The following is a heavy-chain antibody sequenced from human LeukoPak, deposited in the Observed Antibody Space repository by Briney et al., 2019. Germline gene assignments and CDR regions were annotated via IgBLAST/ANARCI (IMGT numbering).Heavy chain of an antibody. V-gene: IGHV4-34*01. CDR1: GGSFSGYY. Sequence: SETLSLTCALYGGSFSGYYWSWIRQPPGKGLEWIGEINHSGSTNYNPSLKSRVTISVDTTKNQFSLKLSSVTAADTALYYCARGLYCICTSCYENAFDIWGQGTMVTVSS. CDR2: INHSGST. D-gene: IGHD2-2*01. J-gene: IGHJ3*02. CDR3: ARGLYCICTSCYENAFDI.